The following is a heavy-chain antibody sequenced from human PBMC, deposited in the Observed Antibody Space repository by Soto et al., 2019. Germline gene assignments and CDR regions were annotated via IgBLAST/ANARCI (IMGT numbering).Heavy chain of an antibody. CDR2: ISNDGSNK. D-gene: IGHD1-26*01. Sequence: QVHLVESGGGVVQPGRSLRLSCAASGFSFSTYGMHWVRQAPGKGLEWVAFISNDGSNKYYADSVKGRFTISRDNSRNTLYLQMNSLRAEDTAVYYCAKGFGNYCAFDYWGQGTLVTVSS. J-gene: IGHJ4*02. V-gene: IGHV3-30*18. CDR3: AKGFGNYCAFDY. CDR1: GFSFSTYG.